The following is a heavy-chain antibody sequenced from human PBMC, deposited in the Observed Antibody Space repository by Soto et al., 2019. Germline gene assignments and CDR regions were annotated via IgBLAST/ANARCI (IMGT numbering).Heavy chain of an antibody. V-gene: IGHV3-66*01. CDR3: AREGRYYDSSGYSSEYFGMDV. J-gene: IGHJ6*02. CDR2: IYSAGSA. D-gene: IGHD3-22*01. Sequence: GGSLRLSCAASGFTVSTYHMSWVRQAPGKGLEWVSVIYSAGSADFADSVKVRFTLSRDNSKNTLYLQMSSLRAEDTAVYYCAREGRYYDSSGYSSEYFGMDVWGQGTTVTVSS. CDR1: GFTVSTYH.